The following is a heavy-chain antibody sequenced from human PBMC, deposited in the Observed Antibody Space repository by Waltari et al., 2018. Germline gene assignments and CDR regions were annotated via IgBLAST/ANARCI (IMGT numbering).Heavy chain of an antibody. CDR1: TFTLNNYW. V-gene: IGHV3-7*01. D-gene: IGHD1-26*01. Sequence: EVQLVESGGGLVQPGGSLRLACVASTFTLNNYWVSWVRQAPGKGLECLGNIDEDGSVTIYVSSVKGRFSFSRNNVEKTLYLHMNSLRVEDTAVYYCARDPGSGACDIWGQGAMVTVSS. CDR3: ARDPGSGACDI. CDR2: IDEDGSVT. J-gene: IGHJ3*02.